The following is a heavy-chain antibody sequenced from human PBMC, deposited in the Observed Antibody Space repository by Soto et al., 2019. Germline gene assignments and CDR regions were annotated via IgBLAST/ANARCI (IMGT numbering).Heavy chain of an antibody. CDR1: GFTFSSYW. CDR2: INSDGSST. J-gene: IGHJ3*01. V-gene: IGHV3-74*01. CDR3: ARGDVGAFDL. D-gene: IGHD1-26*01. Sequence: GGSLRLSCAASGFTFSSYWMHWVRQAPGKGLVWVSRINSDGSSTSYADSVKDRFTISRDNAKNMLYLQMASLRVEDTAVYYCARGDVGAFDLWGQGTMVTVSS.